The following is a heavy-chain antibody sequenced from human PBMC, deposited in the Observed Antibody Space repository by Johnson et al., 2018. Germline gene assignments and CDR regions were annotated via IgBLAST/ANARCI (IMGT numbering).Heavy chain of an antibody. CDR3: ARSAQVAGHYYYYYYMDV. CDR1: GFTFSSYA. Sequence: QVQLQESGGGVVQXGRSXRLXCAASGFTFSSYAMHWVRQAPGTGLEWVAVISYDGSIKYYADSVKGRFTISRDNSKNTLYLQMNSLRAEDTAVYYCARSAQVAGHYYYYYYMDVWGKGTTVTVSS. V-gene: IGHV3-30-3*01. D-gene: IGHD6-19*01. CDR2: ISYDGSIK. J-gene: IGHJ6*03.